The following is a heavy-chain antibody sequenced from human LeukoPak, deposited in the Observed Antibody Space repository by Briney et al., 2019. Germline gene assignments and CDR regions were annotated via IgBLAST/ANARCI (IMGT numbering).Heavy chain of an antibody. Sequence: SETLSLTCTVSGGSISSSSYYWGWIRQPPGTGLEGIGRIYYSGSTYYNPSLKSRVTISVDTSKNQFSLKLSSVTAADTAVYYCARLITFGGVIVTAFDIWGQGTMVTVSS. CDR1: GGSISSSSYY. D-gene: IGHD3-16*02. CDR2: IYYSGST. V-gene: IGHV4-39*01. CDR3: ARLITFGGVIVTAFDI. J-gene: IGHJ3*02.